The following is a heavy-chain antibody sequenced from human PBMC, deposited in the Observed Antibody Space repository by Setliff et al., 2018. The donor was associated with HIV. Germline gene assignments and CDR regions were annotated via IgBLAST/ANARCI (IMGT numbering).Heavy chain of an antibody. J-gene: IGHJ4*02. D-gene: IGHD1-1*01. CDR1: GFTLDDYV. CDR3: ARVYTYTYDY. CDR2: IKPDGSDK. V-gene: IGHV3-7*01. Sequence: GESLKISCVASGFTLDDYVMHWVRQAPGKGLERVANIKPDGSDKCYVDSVKGRFTISRDNAKNSVYLEMNSLRDEDTALYYCARVYTYTYDYWGQGTLVTVSS.